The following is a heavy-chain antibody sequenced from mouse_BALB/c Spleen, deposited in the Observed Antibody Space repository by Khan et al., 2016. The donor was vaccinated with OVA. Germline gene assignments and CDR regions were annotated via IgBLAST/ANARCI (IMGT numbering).Heavy chain of an antibody. CDR3: GRPSFINTGGTTDYAMDY. Sequence: QVQLQQSGAELVRPGTSVKISCKASGYTFTNYWLGWVKQRPGHGLGWIGDIYPRSGNTNYNEKFKGKATLTADTSSSTAYMQLSSLASEDSDVFFGGRPSFINTGGTTDYAMDYWGQGTSVTVSS. D-gene: IGHD1-1*01. J-gene: IGHJ4*01. V-gene: IGHV1-63*02. CDR1: GYTFTNYW. CDR2: IYPRSGNT.